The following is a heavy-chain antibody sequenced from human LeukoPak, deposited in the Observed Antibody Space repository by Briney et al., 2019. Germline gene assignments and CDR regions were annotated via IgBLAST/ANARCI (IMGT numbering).Heavy chain of an antibody. J-gene: IGHJ4*02. CDR2: IYYSGST. V-gene: IGHV4-39*07. Sequence: SSETLSLTCTVSGGSISSSSYYWGWIRQPPGKGLEWIGSIYYSGSTYYNPSLKSRVTISVDTSKNQFSLKLSSVTAADTAVYYCARVKWSYDRHFDYWGQGTLVTVSS. D-gene: IGHD1-26*01. CDR3: ARVKWSYDRHFDY. CDR1: GGSISSSSYY.